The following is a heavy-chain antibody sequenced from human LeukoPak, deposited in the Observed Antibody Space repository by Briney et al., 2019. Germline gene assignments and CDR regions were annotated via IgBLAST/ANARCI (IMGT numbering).Heavy chain of an antibody. J-gene: IGHJ4*02. V-gene: IGHV4-4*07. CDR1: GGSISTYY. Sequence: SETLSLTCTVSGGSISTYYWSWIRQPAGKGLEWIGRIYSSGSTSYNPSLKSRVTMSVDTSKNQFSLKLTSVSAADTAVYYCARGFSGGYFRLDYWGQGTLVTVSS. D-gene: IGHD1-26*01. CDR3: ARGFSGGYFRLDY. CDR2: IYSSGST.